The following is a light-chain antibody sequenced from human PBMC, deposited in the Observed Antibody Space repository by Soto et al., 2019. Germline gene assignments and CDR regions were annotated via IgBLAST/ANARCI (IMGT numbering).Light chain of an antibody. V-gene: IGLV2-14*01. CDR1: SSDIGFYKF. CDR3: SSYRRSTTL. Sequence: QSALTQPASVSGSSGQSITISCTGTSSDIGFYKFVSWYQHHPGKAPRLIIYEVSNRPSGVSNRFSCSKSGNTASLTISGLQAEDEADYYCSSYRRSTTLFGGGTKLTVL. J-gene: IGLJ2*01. CDR2: EVS.